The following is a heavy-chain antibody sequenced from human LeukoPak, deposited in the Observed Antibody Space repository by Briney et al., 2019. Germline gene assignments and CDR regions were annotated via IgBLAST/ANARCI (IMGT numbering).Heavy chain of an antibody. Sequence: SETLSLTCTVSGYSIGSGYYWGWIRQPPGKGLEWIGSIYHSGSTYYNPSLKSRVTISVDTSKNQFSLKLSSVTAADTAVYYCARDTPVATIHDAFDIWGQGTMVTVSS. J-gene: IGHJ3*02. CDR2: IYHSGST. CDR1: GYSIGSGYY. D-gene: IGHD5-12*01. V-gene: IGHV4-38-2*02. CDR3: ARDTPVATIHDAFDI.